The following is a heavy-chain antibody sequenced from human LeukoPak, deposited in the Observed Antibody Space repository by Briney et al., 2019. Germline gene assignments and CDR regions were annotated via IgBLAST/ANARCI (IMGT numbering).Heavy chain of an antibody. CDR3: AREHSGYDFPGRDYYYMDV. CDR2: ISGSGGST. CDR1: GFTFSSYG. J-gene: IGHJ6*03. Sequence: GGTLRLSCAASGFTFSSYGMSWVRQAPGKGLEWVSAISGSGGSTYYADSVKGRFTISRDNARNSLYLQMNSLRAEDTAVYYCAREHSGYDFPGRDYYYMDVWGKGTTVTVSS. D-gene: IGHD5-12*01. V-gene: IGHV3-23*01.